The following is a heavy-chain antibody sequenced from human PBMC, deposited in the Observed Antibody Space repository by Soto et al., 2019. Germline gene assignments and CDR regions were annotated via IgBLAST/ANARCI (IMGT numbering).Heavy chain of an antibody. J-gene: IGHJ4*02. V-gene: IGHV1-2*02. CDR1: RATFTGYY. D-gene: IGHD3-10*01. CDR2: INPNNGDT. CDR3: SRVDPGETSPFDH. Sequence: GASVKVSCKASRATFTGYYMHWVRQAPGQGLEWMGWINPNNGDTKYAQTFQDRVTMTRDTSTSTVYMEVSSLRSEDTAVSYCSRVDPGETSPFDHWGQGTLVTVSS.